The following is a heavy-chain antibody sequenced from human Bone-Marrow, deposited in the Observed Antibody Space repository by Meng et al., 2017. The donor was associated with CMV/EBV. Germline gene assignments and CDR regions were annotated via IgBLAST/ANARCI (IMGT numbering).Heavy chain of an antibody. Sequence: GGSLRLSCAASGFTFSSYAMSWVRQAPGKGLEWVSVIYSGGSSTYYADSVKGRFTISRDNAKNSLYLQMNSLRAEDTAVYYCAREDGGNKGRGIRLWGQGTLVTVSS. V-gene: IGHV3-23*03. CDR2: IYSGGSST. D-gene: IGHD4-23*01. CDR1: GFTFSSYA. CDR3: AREDGGNKGRGIRL. J-gene: IGHJ4*02.